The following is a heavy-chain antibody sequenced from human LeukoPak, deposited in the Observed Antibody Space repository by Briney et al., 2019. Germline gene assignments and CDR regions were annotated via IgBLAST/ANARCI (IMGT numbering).Heavy chain of an antibody. J-gene: IGHJ2*01. CDR1: GFTFSHYE. CDR3: ARKTDRPGEVGRDRYFDL. D-gene: IGHD6-6*01. CDR2: INVGGDAT. V-gene: IGHV3-48*03. Sequence: PGGSLRLSCVISGFTFSHYEMIWVRQAPGKGLEWVSYINVGGDATHFADSMKGRFTMSRDDAKNSVYLQLNSLRAEDTAIYYCARKTDRPGEVGRDRYFDLWGRGTLVTVSS.